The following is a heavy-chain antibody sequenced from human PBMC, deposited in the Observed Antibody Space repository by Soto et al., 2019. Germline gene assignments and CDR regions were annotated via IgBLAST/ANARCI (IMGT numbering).Heavy chain of an antibody. CDR3: ARHDSSGYYLHP. Sequence: ASVNVSCKASGYTFTGYYMHWVRQAPGQGLEWMGWINPNSGGTNYAQKFQGRVTMTRDTSISTAYMELSRLRSDDTAVYYCARHDSSGYYLHPWGQGTLVTVSS. V-gene: IGHV1-2*02. CDR2: INPNSGGT. D-gene: IGHD3-22*01. CDR1: GYTFTGYY. J-gene: IGHJ5*02.